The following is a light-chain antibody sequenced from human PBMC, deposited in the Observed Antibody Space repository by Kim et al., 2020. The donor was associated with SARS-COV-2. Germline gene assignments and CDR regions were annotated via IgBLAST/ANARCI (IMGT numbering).Light chain of an antibody. CDR2: HAS. CDR1: QGISGW. Sequence: STLSASIGDRVAITCRASQGISGWLAWYQQKPGKAPKLLIYHASSLESGVPSRFSGSGSGTEFTLTINSLQPDDFATYYCQHLGTFGLGTKVDIK. CDR3: QHLGT. J-gene: IGKJ3*01. V-gene: IGKV1-5*01.